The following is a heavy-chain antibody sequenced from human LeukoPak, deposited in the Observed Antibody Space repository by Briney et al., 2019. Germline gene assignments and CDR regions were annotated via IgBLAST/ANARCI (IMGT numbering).Heavy chain of an antibody. CDR1: GGSFSGYY. Sequence: PSETLSLTCAVYGGSFSGYYWSWIRQPPGKWLEWIGEINHSGSTNYNPSLKSRVTISVDTSKNQFSLKLSSVTAADTAVYYCARHVLLWFGELFPGAFDIWGQGTMVTVSS. CDR2: INHSGST. V-gene: IGHV4-34*01. CDR3: ARHVLLWFGELFPGAFDI. J-gene: IGHJ3*02. D-gene: IGHD3-10*01.